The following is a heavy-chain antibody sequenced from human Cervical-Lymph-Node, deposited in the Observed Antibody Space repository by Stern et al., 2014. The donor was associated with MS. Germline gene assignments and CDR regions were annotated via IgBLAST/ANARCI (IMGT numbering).Heavy chain of an antibody. CDR1: GYTFTSYG. V-gene: IGHV1-18*01. Sequence: QVQLLQPGAEVKKPADSVTVSCKASGYTFTSYGISWVRHAPAQGREWRGWFSSYHGNTNYAQKLQGRVTMTTDTSTSTADMALRSLRSDDTAVYYCARGLLGSENAFDIWGQGTMVTVSS. D-gene: IGHD2-15*01. J-gene: IGHJ3*02. CDR2: FSSYHGNT. CDR3: ARGLLGSENAFDI.